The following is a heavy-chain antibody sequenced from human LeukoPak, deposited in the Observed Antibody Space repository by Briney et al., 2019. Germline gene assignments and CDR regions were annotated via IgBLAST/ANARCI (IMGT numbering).Heavy chain of an antibody. Sequence: SETLSLTCTVSGGSISSSSYYWGWIRQPPGKGLEWIGSIYYSGSTYYTPSLKSRVTISVDTSKNQFSLKLSSVTAADTAVYYCARLTGSSHAFDIWGQGTMVTVSS. CDR3: ARLTGSSHAFDI. D-gene: IGHD3-9*01. CDR2: IYYSGST. V-gene: IGHV4-39*01. J-gene: IGHJ3*02. CDR1: GGSISSSSYY.